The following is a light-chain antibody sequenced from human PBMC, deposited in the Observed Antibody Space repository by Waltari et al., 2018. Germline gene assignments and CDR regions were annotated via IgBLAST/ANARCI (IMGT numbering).Light chain of an antibody. CDR2: DVS. CDR3: SSYTSSSTV. J-gene: IGLJ2*01. CDR1: SSDGGGYTY. Sequence: QSALTQPASVSGSPGQSITISCPGTSSDGGGYTYVSWNQQQPGKAPKHMIYDVSKRPSGVSNRFSGSKSVNTASLTISGLQAEDEADYYCSSYTSSSTVFGGGTKLTVL. V-gene: IGLV2-14*01.